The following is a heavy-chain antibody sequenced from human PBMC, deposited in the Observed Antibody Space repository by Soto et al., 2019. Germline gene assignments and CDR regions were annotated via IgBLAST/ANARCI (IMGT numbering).Heavy chain of an antibody. Sequence: ASVKVSCKVSGGTFSSYAISWVRQAPGQGLEWMGGIIPIFGTANYAQKFQGRVTITADESTSTAYMELSSLRSEDTAVYYCAVGAGYSSSLGYGMDVWGQGTTVTVSS. CDR3: AVGAGYSSSLGYGMDV. CDR2: IIPIFGTA. V-gene: IGHV1-69*13. CDR1: GGTFSSYA. D-gene: IGHD6-6*01. J-gene: IGHJ6*02.